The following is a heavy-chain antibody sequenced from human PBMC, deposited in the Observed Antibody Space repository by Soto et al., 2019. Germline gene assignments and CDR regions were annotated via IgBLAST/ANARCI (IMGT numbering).Heavy chain of an antibody. J-gene: IGHJ4*02. Sequence: QVQLVQSGAEVKKPGSSVKVSCKASEGTFSSYTISWVGQAPGQGLEWMGRIIPILGIANYAQKFQGRVTITADKSTSTAYMELSSLRSEDTAVYYCARGAVAGIFDYWGQGTLVTVSS. CDR2: IIPILGIA. CDR3: ARGAVAGIFDY. V-gene: IGHV1-69*02. CDR1: EGTFSSYT. D-gene: IGHD6-19*01.